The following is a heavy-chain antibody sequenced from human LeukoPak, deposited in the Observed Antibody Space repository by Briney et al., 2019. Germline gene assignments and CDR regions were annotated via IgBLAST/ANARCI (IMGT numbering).Heavy chain of an antibody. D-gene: IGHD1-1*01. J-gene: IGHJ4*02. CDR1: GFTLSSYT. Sequence: GGSLRLSCAASGFTLSSYTMHWIRQAPGKGLEWVSSISGSNSYIFYADSVKGRFTVSRDNAKDSLYLQMNSLRAEDTAVYYCARALTTLTYEGYWGQGTLVTVSS. CDR2: ISGSNSYI. V-gene: IGHV3-21*01. CDR3: ARALTTLTYEGY.